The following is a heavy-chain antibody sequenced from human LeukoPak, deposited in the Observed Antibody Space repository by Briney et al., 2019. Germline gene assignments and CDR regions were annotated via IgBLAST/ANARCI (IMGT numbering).Heavy chain of an antibody. CDR3: AREDTISPRGFDP. V-gene: IGHV4-30-4*01. CDR1: GVSISSGDYY. Sequence: PSETLSLTCTVSGVSISSGDYYWSWIRQPPGKGLEWIGYIYYSGSTYYNPSLKTRVIISVDTSKNQFSLRLSSVTAADTAVYYCAREDTISPRGFDPWGQGTLVTVSS. D-gene: IGHD5-24*01. J-gene: IGHJ5*02. CDR2: IYYSGST.